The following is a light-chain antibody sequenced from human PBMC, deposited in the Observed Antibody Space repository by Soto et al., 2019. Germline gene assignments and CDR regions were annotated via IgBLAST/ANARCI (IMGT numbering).Light chain of an antibody. CDR1: SGHSSYT. CDR3: QNLEV. CDR2: LNSDGSH. Sequence: QLVLTQSPSASASLGASVKLTCTLSSGHSSYTIAWHQQQPEKGPRYLMKLNSDGSHSKGDGIPDRFSGSSSGAERYLTIASRQSEDEADYYCQNLEVFGGGTKLTVL. V-gene: IGLV4-69*01. J-gene: IGLJ2*01.